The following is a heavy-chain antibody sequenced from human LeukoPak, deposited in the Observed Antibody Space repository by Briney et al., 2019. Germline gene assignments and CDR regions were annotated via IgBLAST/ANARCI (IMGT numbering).Heavy chain of an antibody. CDR1: GFTFSSYA. Sequence: GGSLRLSCAASGFTFSSYAMHWVRQAPGKGLEWVAVISCDGSNKYYADSVKGRFTISRDNSKNTLYLQMNSLRAEDTAVYHCVRDSDDYGDYTTRRFDYWGQGTLVTVSS. V-gene: IGHV3-30*04. CDR2: ISCDGSNK. J-gene: IGHJ4*02. CDR3: VRDSDDYGDYTTRRFDY. D-gene: IGHD4-17*01.